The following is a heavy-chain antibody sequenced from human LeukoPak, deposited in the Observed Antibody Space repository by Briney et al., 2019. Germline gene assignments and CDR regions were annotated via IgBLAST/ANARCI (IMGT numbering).Heavy chain of an antibody. D-gene: IGHD3-22*01. J-gene: IGHJ5*02. Sequence: ASVKVSCKASGYTFTGYYMHWVRQAPGQGLERMGWINPNSGGTNYAQKFQGRVTMTRDTSISTAYMELSRLRSDDTAVYYCARARRYYYDSSGYDNWFDPWGQGTLVTVSS. V-gene: IGHV1-2*02. CDR3: ARARRYYYDSSGYDNWFDP. CDR1: GYTFTGYY. CDR2: INPNSGGT.